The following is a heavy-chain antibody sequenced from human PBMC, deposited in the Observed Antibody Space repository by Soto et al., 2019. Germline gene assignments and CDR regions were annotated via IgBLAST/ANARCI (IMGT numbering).Heavy chain of an antibody. J-gene: IGHJ4*02. D-gene: IGHD3-3*01. CDR1: GFSLSNFA. CDR3: AKDTTIFGVVIQFDY. V-gene: IGHV3-30-3*01. Sequence: SLRLSCAASGFSLSNFAMHWVRQAPGKGLEWVAAISFDEANKYYAASVKGRFTISRDNSKNTLSLQMSSLRAEDTAVYYCAKDTTIFGVVIQFDYWGQGTLVTVSS. CDR2: ISFDEANK.